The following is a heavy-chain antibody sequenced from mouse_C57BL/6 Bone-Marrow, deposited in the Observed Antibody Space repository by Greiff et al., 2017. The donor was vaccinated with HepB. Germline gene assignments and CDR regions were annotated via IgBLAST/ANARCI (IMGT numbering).Heavy chain of an antibody. CDR1: GYTFTDYY. V-gene: IGHV1-76*01. Sequence: VQLQQSGAELVRPGASVKLSCKASGYTFTDYYINWVKQRPGQGLEWIARIYPGSGNTYYNEKFKGKATLTAEKSSSTAYMQLSSLTSEDSAVYFCARVRRGIFYAMDYWGQGTSVTVSS. D-gene: IGHD2-14*01. CDR3: ARVRRGIFYAMDY. CDR2: IYPGSGNT. J-gene: IGHJ4*01.